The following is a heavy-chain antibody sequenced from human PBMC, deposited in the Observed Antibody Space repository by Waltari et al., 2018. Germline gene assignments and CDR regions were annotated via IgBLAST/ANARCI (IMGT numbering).Heavy chain of an antibody. Sequence: EVQLVESGGGRVKPGGSLRLSCAASGFTLSSYSMTWVRKAPGKGMEWVASISSSISYIDYADSVNGRFTISKDNAKNSLYLQMNSLRAEDTAVYYCARGVDMLRPGRGQGTLVTVSS. J-gene: IGHJ4*02. D-gene: IGHD5-12*01. CDR2: ISSSISYI. CDR1: GFTLSSYS. V-gene: IGHV3-21*01. CDR3: ARGVDMLRPG.